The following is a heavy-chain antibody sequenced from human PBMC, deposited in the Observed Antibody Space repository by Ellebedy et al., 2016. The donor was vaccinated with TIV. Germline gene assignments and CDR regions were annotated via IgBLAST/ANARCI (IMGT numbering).Heavy chain of an antibody. CDR3: ARDGYYDFWSGPDY. J-gene: IGHJ4*02. CDR1: GGTFSSYA. D-gene: IGHD3-3*01. V-gene: IGHV1-69*13. CDR2: IIPIFGTA. Sequence: SVKVSXXASGGTFSSYAISWVRQAPGQGLEWMGGIIPIFGTANYAQKFQGRVTITADESTSTAYMELSSLRSEDTAVYYCARDGYYDFWSGPDYWGQGTLVTVSS.